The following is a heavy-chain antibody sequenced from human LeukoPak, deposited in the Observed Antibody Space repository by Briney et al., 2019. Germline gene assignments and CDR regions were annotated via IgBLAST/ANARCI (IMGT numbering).Heavy chain of an antibody. V-gene: IGHV1-69*05. CDR2: IIPIVGTA. CDR1: GGTFSSYA. D-gene: IGHD1-7*01. J-gene: IGHJ6*03. CDR3: ATVTGTNIEGEYHYYLDV. Sequence: GATVYVSCTASGGTFSSYASSWVRQAPGQGLEWMGGIIPIVGTANYPQHLRGGVTITTDESTSTAYMDLSSLSSEDRAVYYCATVTGTNIEGEYHYYLDVWGKGTTVTVSS.